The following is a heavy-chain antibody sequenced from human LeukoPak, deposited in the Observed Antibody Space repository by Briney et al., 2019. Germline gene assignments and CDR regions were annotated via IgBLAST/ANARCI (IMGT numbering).Heavy chain of an antibody. CDR1: GGSISSYY. J-gene: IGHJ4*02. D-gene: IGHD6-19*01. CDR2: IYYSGST. Sequence: PSETLSLTCTVSGGSISSYYWSWIRQPPGKGLEWIGYIYYSGSTNYNPSLKSRVTISVDTSKNQFSLKLSSVTAADTAVYYCARGRKQGIAVAGTPDYWGQGTLVTVSS. V-gene: IGHV4-59*12. CDR3: ARGRKQGIAVAGTPDY.